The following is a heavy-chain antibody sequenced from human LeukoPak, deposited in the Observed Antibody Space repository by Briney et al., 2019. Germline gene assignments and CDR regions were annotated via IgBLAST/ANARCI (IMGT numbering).Heavy chain of an antibody. CDR2: ISAYNGNT. J-gene: IGHJ3*02. CDR1: GYTFTSYG. V-gene: IGHV1-18*01. Sequence: GASEKVSCKASGYTFTSYGISWVRQAPGQGLEWMGWISAYNGNTNYAQKLQGRVAMTTDTSTSTAYMELRSLRSDDTAVYYCARLYYYDSRLAFDIWGQGTMVTVSS. CDR3: ARLYYYDSRLAFDI. D-gene: IGHD3-22*01.